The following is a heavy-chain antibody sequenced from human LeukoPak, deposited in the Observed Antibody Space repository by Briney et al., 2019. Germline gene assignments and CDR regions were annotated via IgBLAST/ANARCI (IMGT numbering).Heavy chain of an antibody. Sequence: GGSLRLSCAASGFTFSHYYMGWIRQAPGKGLEWVSTISGSGGSTYYADSVKGRFTISRDNSKNTLYLQMNSLRAEDTAVYYCAKAGETGTYYDFWSGYYDPNWGQGTLVTVSS. CDR1: GFTFSHYY. CDR3: AKAGETGTYYDFWSGYYDPN. V-gene: IGHV3-23*01. J-gene: IGHJ4*02. D-gene: IGHD3-3*01. CDR2: ISGSGGST.